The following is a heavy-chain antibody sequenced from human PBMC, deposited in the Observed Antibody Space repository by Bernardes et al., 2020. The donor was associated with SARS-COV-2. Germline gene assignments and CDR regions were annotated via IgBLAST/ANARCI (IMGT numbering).Heavy chain of an antibody. D-gene: IGHD3-22*01. V-gene: IGHV1-24*01. J-gene: IGHJ3*02. CDR3: TTSLSLTVVVYAFDI. CDR2: FDPEDGEA. Sequence: ASVKVSCKVSGYTLSDLSMHWVRQAPGKGLEWMGSFDPEDGEAVYAQKFLGRVTMTADTSTYTSYMELSSLRSDDTAVYYCTTSLSLTVVVYAFDIWGQGT. CDR1: GYTLSDLS.